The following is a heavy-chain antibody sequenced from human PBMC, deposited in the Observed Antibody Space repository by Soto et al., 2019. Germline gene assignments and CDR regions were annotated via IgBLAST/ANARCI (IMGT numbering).Heavy chain of an antibody. J-gene: IGHJ3*02. Sequence: GGSLRLSWAASGFTFSSYAMHWVRQAPGKGLEWVAVISYDGSNKYYADSVKGRFTISRDNSKNTLYLQMNSLRAEDTAVYYCARDKSYYYDSSGYYGPDAFDIWGQGTMVTVSS. CDR1: GFTFSSYA. CDR3: ARDKSYYYDSSGYYGPDAFDI. V-gene: IGHV3-30-3*01. D-gene: IGHD3-22*01. CDR2: ISYDGSNK.